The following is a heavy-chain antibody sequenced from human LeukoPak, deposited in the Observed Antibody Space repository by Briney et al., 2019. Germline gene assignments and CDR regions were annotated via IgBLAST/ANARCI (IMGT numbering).Heavy chain of an antibody. Sequence: ASVKVSSKASGFSFTTYAIHWVRQAPGQRLEWMGWINPADGGTRYSQRFQGRVSITRDTSATTAYMELSSLRSEDTAVYYCARRLKGSFGDPFDYWGQGTLVTVSS. CDR1: GFSFTTYA. CDR2: INPADGGT. D-gene: IGHD4-17*01. CDR3: ARRLKGSFGDPFDY. J-gene: IGHJ4*02. V-gene: IGHV1-3*01.